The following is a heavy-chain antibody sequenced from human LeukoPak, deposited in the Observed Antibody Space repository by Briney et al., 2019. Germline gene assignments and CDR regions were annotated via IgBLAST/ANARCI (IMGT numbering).Heavy chain of an antibody. CDR2: ISGSGSST. D-gene: IGHD3-22*01. CDR3: ARDPATLGLSLDY. CDR1: GFTFSNYA. V-gene: IGHV3-23*01. J-gene: IGHJ4*02. Sequence: GGSLRLSCAASGFTFSNYAMSWVRQAQGKGLEWVSAISGSGSSTYYADSVKGRFTISRDNSKNTLYLQMNSLRAEDTAVYYCARDPATLGLSLDYWGQGTLVTVSS.